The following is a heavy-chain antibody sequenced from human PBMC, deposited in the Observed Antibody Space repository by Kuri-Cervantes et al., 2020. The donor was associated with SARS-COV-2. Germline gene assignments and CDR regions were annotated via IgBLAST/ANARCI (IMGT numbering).Heavy chain of an antibody. V-gene: IGHV3-9*03. D-gene: IGHD2-15*01. CDR1: GFTFDDYA. CDR2: ISWNSGSI. J-gene: IGHJ6*03. CDR3: ARDQVVEWRDYYYYMDV. Sequence: SLKISCAASGFTFDDYAMHWVRQAPGKGLEWVSGISWNSGSIGYADSVKGRFTISRDNAKNSLYLQMNSLRAEDMALYYCARDQVVEWRDYYYYMDVWGKGTTVTVSS.